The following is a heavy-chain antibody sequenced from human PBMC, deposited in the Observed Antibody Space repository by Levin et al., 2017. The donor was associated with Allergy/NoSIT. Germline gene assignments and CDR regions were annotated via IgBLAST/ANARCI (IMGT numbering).Heavy chain of an antibody. CDR1: GFTFSNAW. D-gene: IGHD3-10*01. J-gene: IGHJ4*02. CDR2: IKSKTDGGTT. Sequence: SCAASGFTFSNAWMSWVRQAPGKGLEWVGRIKSKTDGGTTDYAAPVKGRFTISRDDSKNTLYLQMNSLKTEDTAVYYCTTDPSGYGSGSYYNSFDYWGQGTLVTVSS. V-gene: IGHV3-15*01. CDR3: TTDPSGYGSGSYYNSFDY.